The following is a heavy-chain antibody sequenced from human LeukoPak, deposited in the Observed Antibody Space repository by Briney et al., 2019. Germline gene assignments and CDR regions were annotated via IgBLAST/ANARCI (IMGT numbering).Heavy chain of an antibody. D-gene: IGHD3-9*01. CDR3: ARTLRYFDWSSFDY. CDR2: INPNSGGT. Sequence: ASVKVSCKASGYTFTGYYMHWVRQAPGQGLEWMGWINPNSGGTNYAQKFQGRVTMTRDTSISTAYMELSRLRSDDTAVYYCARTLRYFDWSSFDYWGQGTLVTVSS. J-gene: IGHJ4*02. V-gene: IGHV1-2*02. CDR1: GYTFTGYY.